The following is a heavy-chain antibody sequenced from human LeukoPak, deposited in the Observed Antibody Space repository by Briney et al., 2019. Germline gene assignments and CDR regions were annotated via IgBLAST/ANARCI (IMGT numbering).Heavy chain of an antibody. J-gene: IGHJ4*02. D-gene: IGHD3-22*01. CDR2: ISYDGSNK. CDR3: AKGSSADY. CDR1: GFTFSSYG. Sequence: GALRLSCAASGFTFSSYGMHWVRQAPGKGLEWVAVISYDGSNKYYADSVKGRFTISRDSSKNTLYLQMNSLRAEDTAVYYCAKGSSADYWGQGTLVTVSS. V-gene: IGHV3-30*18.